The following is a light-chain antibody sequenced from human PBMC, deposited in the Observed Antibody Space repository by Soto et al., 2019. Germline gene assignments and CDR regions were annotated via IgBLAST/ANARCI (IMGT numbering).Light chain of an antibody. CDR1: QSVSSGY. Sequence: EIVLTQSPGTLSLSPGERATLSCRASQSVSSGYLAWYQQKPGQAPRLLLSGASRRATGIPDRFSGSGSGTDFTLTISRLEPEDFAVYYCQQYDNYPLTFGQGTKVEIK. V-gene: IGKV3-20*01. J-gene: IGKJ1*01. CDR2: GAS. CDR3: QQYDNYPLT.